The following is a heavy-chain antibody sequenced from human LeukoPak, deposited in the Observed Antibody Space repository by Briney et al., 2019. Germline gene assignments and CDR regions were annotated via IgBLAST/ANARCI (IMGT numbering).Heavy chain of an antibody. Sequence: GGSLRLSCAASGFTFNSYAMSWVRQAQGKGLEWVSAISGSGGSTYYADSVKGRFTISRDNSKNTLYLQMNSLRAEDTAVYYCAKDSLHRIAAAGPFDYWGQGTLVTVSS. CDR2: ISGSGGST. D-gene: IGHD6-13*01. J-gene: IGHJ4*02. V-gene: IGHV3-23*01. CDR1: GFTFNSYA. CDR3: AKDSLHRIAAAGPFDY.